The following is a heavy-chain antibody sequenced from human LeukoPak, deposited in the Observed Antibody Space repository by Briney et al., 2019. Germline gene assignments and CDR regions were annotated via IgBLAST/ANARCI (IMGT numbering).Heavy chain of an antibody. CDR3: ARGPRGYSSGWFFDS. D-gene: IGHD6-19*01. CDR1: GGSISNYY. V-gene: IGHV4-59*01. Sequence: SETLSLTCSVTGGSISNYYWNWIRQPPGKGLEWIGYIYYTGSTNYNPSLKSRVTMSVDMSKNQFSLKLNSGTAADTAVYYCARGPRGYSSGWFFDSWGQGTLVTVSS. CDR2: IYYTGST. J-gene: IGHJ4*02.